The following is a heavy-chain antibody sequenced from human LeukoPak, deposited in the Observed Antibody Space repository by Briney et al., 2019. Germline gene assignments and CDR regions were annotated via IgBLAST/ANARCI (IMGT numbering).Heavy chain of an antibody. Sequence: GGSLRLSCATSAFTFSNYGMHWVRQAPGKGLEWVAFIRFDGNNKYYADSVKGRFTISRDNSNKTLSLQMNSLRAEDTAVYYCAKDHFPHRALCNIDHWGQGAQVTVSS. J-gene: IGHJ4*02. CDR3: AKDHFPHRALCNIDH. CDR1: AFTFSNYG. CDR2: IRFDGNNK. V-gene: IGHV3-30*02. D-gene: IGHD2-2*01.